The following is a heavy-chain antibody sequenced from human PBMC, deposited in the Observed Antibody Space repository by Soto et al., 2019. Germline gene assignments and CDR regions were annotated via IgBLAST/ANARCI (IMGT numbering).Heavy chain of an antibody. CDR3: ARDIVAVPAARDAFDI. J-gene: IGHJ3*02. CDR1: GGTFSSYA. D-gene: IGHD2-2*01. Sequence: GASVKVSCKASGGTFSSYAISWVRQAPGQGLEWMGGIIPIFGTANYAQKFQGRVTITADESTSTAYMELSSLRSEDTAVYYCARDIVAVPAARDAFDIWGQGTMVTVSS. V-gene: IGHV1-69*13. CDR2: IIPIFGTA.